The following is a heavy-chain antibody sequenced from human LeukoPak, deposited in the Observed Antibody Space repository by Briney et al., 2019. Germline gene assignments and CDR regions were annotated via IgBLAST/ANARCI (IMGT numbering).Heavy chain of an antibody. Sequence: SETQSLTCTVSGGSISSYYWSWIRQPPGKGLEWIGYIYYSGSTNYNPSLKSRVTISVDTSKNQFSLKLSSVTAADTAVYYCAREAYRGSYYYGSGSYSGLDYWGQGTLVTVSS. D-gene: IGHD3-10*01. CDR1: GGSISSYY. V-gene: IGHV4-59*01. CDR3: AREAYRGSYYYGSGSYSGLDY. J-gene: IGHJ4*02. CDR2: IYYSGST.